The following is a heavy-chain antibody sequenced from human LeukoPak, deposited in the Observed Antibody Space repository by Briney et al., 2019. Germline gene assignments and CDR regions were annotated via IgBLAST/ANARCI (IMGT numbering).Heavy chain of an antibody. CDR2: ISSSGSTI. J-gene: IGHJ3*02. CDR1: GFTFSDYY. D-gene: IGHD6-19*01. Sequence: GGSLRLSCAASGFTFSDYYMSWIRQAPGKGLEWVSYISSSGSTIYYADSVKGRFTISRDNAKNTLYLQMNSLRAEDTAVYYCARVQWLAYDAFDIWGQGTMVTVSS. CDR3: ARVQWLAYDAFDI. V-gene: IGHV3-11*04.